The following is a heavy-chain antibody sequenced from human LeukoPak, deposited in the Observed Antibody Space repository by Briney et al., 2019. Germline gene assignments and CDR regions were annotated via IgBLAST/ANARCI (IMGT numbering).Heavy chain of an antibody. CDR2: INAGNGNT. J-gene: IGHJ5*02. CDR3: ARESTYYYGSGVNWFDP. D-gene: IGHD3-10*01. CDR1: GYTFTSYA. Sequence: GASVKVSCKASGYTFTSYAMHWVRQAPGQRLEWMGWINAGNGNTKYSQKFQGRVTITRDTSASTAYMELSSLRSEDTAVYYCARESTYYYGSGVNWFDPWGQGTLVTVSS. V-gene: IGHV1-3*01.